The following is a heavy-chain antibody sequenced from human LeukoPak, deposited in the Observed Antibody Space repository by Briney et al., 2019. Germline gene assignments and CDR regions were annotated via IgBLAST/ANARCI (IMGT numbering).Heavy chain of an antibody. J-gene: IGHJ4*02. D-gene: IGHD6-19*01. V-gene: IGHV4-59*01. Sequence: PSETLSLTCTVSGGSISSYYWSWIRQPPGKGLQWIGYIYHSGSTNYNPSLKSRVTISVDTSKNQFSLKLSSVTAADTAVYFCARYRSGFLASWGAGTLVTVSS. CDR1: GGSISSYY. CDR3: ARYRSGFLAS. CDR2: IYHSGST.